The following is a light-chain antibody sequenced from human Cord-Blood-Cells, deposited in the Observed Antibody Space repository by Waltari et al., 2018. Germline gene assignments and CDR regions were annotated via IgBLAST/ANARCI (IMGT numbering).Light chain of an antibody. V-gene: IGLV1-40*01. CDR1: SSNIGAGYD. J-gene: IGLJ2*01. CDR3: QSYDSSLSGSV. CDR2: GNS. Sequence: QSVLTQPPSVSGAPGQRVTISCTGSSSNIGAGYDVHWYQQLPGTAPKFLIYGNSNRPSGVPVRFSGSKSGTSASLAITGLQAEDEADYYCQSYDSSLSGSVFGGGTKLTVL.